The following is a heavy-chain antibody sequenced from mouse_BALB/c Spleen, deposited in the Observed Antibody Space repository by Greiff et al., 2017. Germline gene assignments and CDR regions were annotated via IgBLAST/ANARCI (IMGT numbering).Heavy chain of an antibody. CDR1: GYTFTSYT. D-gene: IGHD2-3*01. CDR3: AKKDGYFPMDD. CDR2: INPSSGYT. J-gene: IGHJ4*01. Sequence: VQLQQSGAELARPGASVKMSCKASGYTFTSYTMHWVKQRPGQGLEWIGYINPSSGYTNYNQKFKDKATLTADKSSSTAYMQLSSLTSEDSAVYYCAKKDGYFPMDDWGQGTSVTVSA. V-gene: IGHV1-4*01.